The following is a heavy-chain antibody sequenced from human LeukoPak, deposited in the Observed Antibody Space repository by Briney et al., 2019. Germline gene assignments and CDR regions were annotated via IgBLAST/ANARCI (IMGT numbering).Heavy chain of an antibody. V-gene: IGHV1-18*01. D-gene: IGHD6-13*01. J-gene: IGHJ4*02. CDR1: GYTFTSYG. Sequence: ASVKVSCKASGYTFTSYGISWVRQAPGQGLEWMGWISAYNGNTNYAQKLQGRVTMTTDTSTSTAYMELRSLRSDDTAVYYCARYELGSSWYPFGYWGQGTLVTVSS. CDR2: ISAYNGNT. CDR3: ARYELGSSWYPFGY.